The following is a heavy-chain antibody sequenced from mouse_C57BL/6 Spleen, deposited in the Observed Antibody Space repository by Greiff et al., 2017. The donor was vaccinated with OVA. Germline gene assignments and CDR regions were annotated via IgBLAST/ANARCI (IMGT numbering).Heavy chain of an antibody. D-gene: IGHD1-1*01. CDR1: GYTFTSYW. V-gene: IGHV1-74*01. J-gene: IGHJ1*03. CDR3: AISTVVDHWYFDV. CDR2: FHPSDSDT. Sequence: QVQLQQPGAELVKPGASVKVSCKASGYTFTSYWMHWVKQRPGQGLEWIGRFHPSDSDTNYNQKFKGKATLTVDKSSSTAYMQLSSLTSEDSAVYYCAISTVVDHWYFDVWGTGTTVTVSS.